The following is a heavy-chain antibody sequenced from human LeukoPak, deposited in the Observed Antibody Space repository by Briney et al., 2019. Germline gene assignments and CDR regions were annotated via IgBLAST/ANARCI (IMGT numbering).Heavy chain of an antibody. V-gene: IGHV4-59*01. D-gene: IGHD1-14*01. CDR2: ISYSGST. CDR3: AKDLTYGNFDY. CDR1: GGSISSYY. Sequence: SETLSLTCTVSGGSISSYYWSWIRQPPGKGLEWIGYISYSGSTNYNPSLRSRVTISVDTSKNQFSLKLSSVTAADTAVYYCAKDLTYGNFDYCGQGTLVTVSS. J-gene: IGHJ4*02.